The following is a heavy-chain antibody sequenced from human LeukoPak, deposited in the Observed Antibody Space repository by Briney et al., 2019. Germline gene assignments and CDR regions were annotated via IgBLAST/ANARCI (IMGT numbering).Heavy chain of an antibody. V-gene: IGHV3-23*01. Sequence: PGGSLRLSCAASGFTFSSHWMIWVRQAPERGLQWVSGISGSGTYYADFAKGRFTISRDNSKNTLYLQMNSLRAEDTATYYCARDPNGDYIGAFDMWGQGTMVTVS. D-gene: IGHD4-17*01. CDR1: GFTFSSHW. CDR2: ISGSGT. CDR3: ARDPNGDYIGAFDM. J-gene: IGHJ3*02.